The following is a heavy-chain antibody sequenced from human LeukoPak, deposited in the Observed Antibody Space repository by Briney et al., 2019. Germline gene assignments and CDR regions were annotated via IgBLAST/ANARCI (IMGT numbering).Heavy chain of an antibody. Sequence: GASVKVSCKASGYTFTGYYMHWVRQAPGQGREWMGIIDPTGGTTSSAQKFQDRLTMTRDTSTSTVYMELSSLRSGDTALYYCASRIEQAFDIWGQGTMVTVSS. CDR3: ASRIEQAFDI. J-gene: IGHJ3*02. V-gene: IGHV1-46*01. D-gene: IGHD1-14*01. CDR1: GYTFTGYY. CDR2: IDPTGGTT.